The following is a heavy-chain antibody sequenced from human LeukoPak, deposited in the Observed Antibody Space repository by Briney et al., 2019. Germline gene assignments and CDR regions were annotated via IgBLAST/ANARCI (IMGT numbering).Heavy chain of an antibody. Sequence: AGGSLRLSCAASGFPFNTQDMRWVRQAPGKGLEWVSSIIADGGATFYADPVRGRFTISRDNSRNTLDLQMNSLRVEDTAVYYCGKGRVSEWGQGTLVTVSS. D-gene: IGHD6-19*01. J-gene: IGHJ4*02. CDR3: GKGRVSE. CDR2: IIADGGAT. V-gene: IGHV3-23*01. CDR1: GFPFNTQD.